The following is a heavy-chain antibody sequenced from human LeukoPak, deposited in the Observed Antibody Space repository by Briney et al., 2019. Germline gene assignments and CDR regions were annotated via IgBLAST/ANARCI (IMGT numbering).Heavy chain of an antibody. CDR2: IRSKANSYAT. Sequence: GGSLRLSCAASGFTFSSYGMHWVRQASGKGLEWVGRIRSKANSYATAYAASVKGRFTISRDDSKNTAYLQMNSLKTEDTAVYYCTSLTQRYGSGIVYWGQGTLVTVSS. CDR1: GFTFSSYG. V-gene: IGHV3-73*01. D-gene: IGHD3-10*01. CDR3: TSLTQRYGSGIVY. J-gene: IGHJ4*02.